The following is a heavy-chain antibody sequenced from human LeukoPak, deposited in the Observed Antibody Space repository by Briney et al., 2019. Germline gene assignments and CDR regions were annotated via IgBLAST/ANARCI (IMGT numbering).Heavy chain of an antibody. Sequence: SETLSITCAVYGGSFSGYYWSWIRQPPGKGLEWIGEINHSGSTNYNPSLKSRVTISVDTSKNQFSLKLSSVTAADTAVYYCARGPYYYDSSGCLDYWGQGTLVTVSS. CDR2: INHSGST. J-gene: IGHJ4*02. V-gene: IGHV4-34*01. CDR3: ARGPYYYDSSGCLDY. CDR1: GGSFSGYY. D-gene: IGHD3-22*01.